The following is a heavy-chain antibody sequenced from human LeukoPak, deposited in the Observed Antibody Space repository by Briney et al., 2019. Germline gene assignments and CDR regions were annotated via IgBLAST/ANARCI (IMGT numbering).Heavy chain of an antibody. CDR2: IYYRGST. Sequence: SETLSLTCTVSGGSISSSSYYWGWIRQPPGKGLEGIGSIYYRGSTYYNPSLKSRVTISVDTSKNQFSLKLSSVTAADTAVYYCASSSSGWYPIDYWGQGTMVTVSS. D-gene: IGHD6-19*01. J-gene: IGHJ4*02. CDR1: GGSISSSSYY. V-gene: IGHV4-39*01. CDR3: ASSSSGWYPIDY.